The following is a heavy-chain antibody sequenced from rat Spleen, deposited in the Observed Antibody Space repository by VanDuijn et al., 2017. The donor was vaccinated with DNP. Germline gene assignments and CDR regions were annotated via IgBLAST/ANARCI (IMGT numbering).Heavy chain of an antibody. CDR3: ARGGRSYFDY. D-gene: IGHD1-11*01. Sequence: EVQLVESGGGLVQPGRSLKLSCAASGFTFSNYGMAWVRQAPKKGLEWVTSINANGGSASYRDSVKGRFTISRDNTKNTLYLQMNSLRSEDTATYYCARGGRSYFDYWGHGVMVTVSS. V-gene: IGHV5S23*01. CDR1: GFTFSNYG. J-gene: IGHJ2*01. CDR2: INANGGSA.